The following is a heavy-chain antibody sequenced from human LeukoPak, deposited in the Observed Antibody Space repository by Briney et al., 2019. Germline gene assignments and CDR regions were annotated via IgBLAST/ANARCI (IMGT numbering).Heavy chain of an antibody. D-gene: IGHD2-2*01. V-gene: IGHV1-18*01. Sequence: ASVKVSCKASGYTFTSYGISWVRQAPGQGLEWMGWISACNGNTYYAQKLKGRVTMTTDTSKSTPYMELRRRGSDDTAVYYCARNHLLHCSSTSCPSGYYYYYYMDVWGKGTTVTVSS. J-gene: IGHJ6*03. CDR1: GYTFTSYG. CDR3: ARNHLLHCSSTSCPSGYYYYYYMDV. CDR2: ISACNGNT.